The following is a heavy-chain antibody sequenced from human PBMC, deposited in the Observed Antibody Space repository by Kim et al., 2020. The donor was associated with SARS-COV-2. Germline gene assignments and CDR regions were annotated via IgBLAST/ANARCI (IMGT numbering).Heavy chain of an antibody. Sequence: SETLSLTCTVSGGSISSYYWSWIRQPPGKGLEWIAYISYSGSTNYNPSLKSRVTISVDTSKNQFSLKLSSVTAADTAIYYCAREDNGLATYWYFDLWGRGTLVTVSS. D-gene: IGHD2-8*01. CDR3: AREDNGLATYWYFDL. J-gene: IGHJ2*01. CDR1: GGSISSYY. CDR2: ISYSGST. V-gene: IGHV4-59*01.